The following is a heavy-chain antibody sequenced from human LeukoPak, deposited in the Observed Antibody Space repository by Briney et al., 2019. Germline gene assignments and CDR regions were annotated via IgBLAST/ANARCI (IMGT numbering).Heavy chain of an antibody. CDR1: GYSFTSYW. CDR3: AVVLRYFDWLLSSPPYYFDY. D-gene: IGHD3-9*01. Sequence: GESLKISCKGSGYSFTSYWIGWVRQMPGKGLEWMGIIYPGDSDTRYSPSFQGQVTISADKSISTAYLQWSSLKASDTAMYYCAVVLRYFDWLLSSPPYYFDYWGQGTLVTVSS. V-gene: IGHV5-51*01. CDR2: IYPGDSDT. J-gene: IGHJ4*02.